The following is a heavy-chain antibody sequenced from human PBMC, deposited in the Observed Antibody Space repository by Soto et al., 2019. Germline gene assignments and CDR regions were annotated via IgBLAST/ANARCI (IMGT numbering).Heavy chain of an antibody. J-gene: IGHJ6*02. D-gene: IGHD2-8*01. CDR2: ISSSGSTI. CDR1: GFTFSSYE. CDR3: ARDGIVLMVYAIYYGMDV. V-gene: IGHV3-48*03. Sequence: PGGSLRLSCAASGFTFSSYEMNWVRQAPGKGLEWVSYISSSGSTIYYADSVKGRFTISRDNAKNSLYLQMNSLRAEDTAVYYCARDGIVLMVYAIYYGMDVWGQGTTVTVSS.